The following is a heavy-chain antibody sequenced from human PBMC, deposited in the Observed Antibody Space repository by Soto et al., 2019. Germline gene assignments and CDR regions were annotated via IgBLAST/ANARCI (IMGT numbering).Heavy chain of an antibody. CDR3: ARHAYRSGWKGY. Sequence: QLQLQESGPGLVKPSETLYLTCTVSGGSISSSSYYWGWIRQPPGKGLEWIGTIYYSGSTYYNPSHKSRVHVSVDPSKKQFYLKLSCVTAADAAVYDCARHAYRSGWKGYWGQGTLVTVSS. CDR1: GGSISSSSYY. V-gene: IGHV4-39*01. CDR2: IYYSGST. J-gene: IGHJ4*02. D-gene: IGHD6-19*01.